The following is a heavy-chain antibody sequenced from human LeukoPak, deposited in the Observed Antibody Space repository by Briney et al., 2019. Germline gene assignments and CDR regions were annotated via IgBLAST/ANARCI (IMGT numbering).Heavy chain of an antibody. J-gene: IGHJ4*02. V-gene: IGHV3-48*03. CDR1: GFTFSSYE. CDR3: ARDTSSIAYDY. Sequence: PGGSLRLSCAASGFTFSSYEMNWVRQAPGKGLEWVSYISSSGSTIYYADSVKGRFTISRDIAKNSLYLQMNSLRAEDTAVYYCARDTSSIAYDYWGQGTLVTVSS. D-gene: IGHD6-6*01. CDR2: ISSSGSTI.